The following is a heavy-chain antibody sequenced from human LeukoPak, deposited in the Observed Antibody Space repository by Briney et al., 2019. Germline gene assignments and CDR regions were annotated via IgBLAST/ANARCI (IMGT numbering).Heavy chain of an antibody. Sequence: GGSLRLSCAASGFTVSSNYMSWVRQAPGKGLEWVSVIYSGGSTYYADSVKGRFTISRDNSKNTLHLQMNSLRAEDTAVYYCARGTVRDFWCDFWGQGTLVTVSS. CDR3: ARGTVRDFWCDF. CDR1: GFTVSSNY. D-gene: IGHD3-3*01. J-gene: IGHJ4*02. CDR2: IYSGGST. V-gene: IGHV3-53*01.